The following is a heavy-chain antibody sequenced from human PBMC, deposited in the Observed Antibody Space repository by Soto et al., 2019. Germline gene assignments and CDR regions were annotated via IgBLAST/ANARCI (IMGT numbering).Heavy chain of an antibody. Sequence: SETLSLTCAVYGGSFSGYYWSWIRQPPGKGLEWIGEINHSGSTNYNPSLKSRVTISVDTSKNQFSLKLSSVTAADTAVYYCARCRRGRFDPSGKGTPVTVPS. V-gene: IGHV4-34*01. D-gene: IGHD2-15*01. J-gene: IGHJ5*02. CDR3: ARCRRGRFDP. CDR2: INHSGST. CDR1: GGSFSGYY.